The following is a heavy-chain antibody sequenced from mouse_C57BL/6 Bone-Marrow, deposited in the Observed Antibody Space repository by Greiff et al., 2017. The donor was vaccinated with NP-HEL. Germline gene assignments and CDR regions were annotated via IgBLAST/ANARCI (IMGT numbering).Heavy chain of an antibody. CDR1: GYTFTCYW. CDR2: INPSSGYT. CDR3: ARQLRLLRFAY. J-gene: IGHJ3*01. Sequence: QVQLQQSGAELAKPGASVKLSCKASGYTFTCYWMHWVKQRPGQGLDWIGYINPSSGYTKYNQKFKDKATLTADKSSSTAYMQLSSLTYEDSAVYYCARQLRLLRFAYWGQGTLVTVSA. D-gene: IGHD3-2*02. V-gene: IGHV1-7*01.